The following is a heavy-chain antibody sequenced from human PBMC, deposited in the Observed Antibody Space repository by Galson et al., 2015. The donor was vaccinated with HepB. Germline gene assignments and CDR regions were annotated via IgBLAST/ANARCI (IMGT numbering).Heavy chain of an antibody. CDR1: GFTFSSYA. Sequence: SLRLSCAASGFTFSSYAMHWVRQAPGKGLEWVAVISYDGSNKYYADSVKGRFTISRDNSKNTLYLQMNSLRAEDTAVYYCARVWSHTMVRGPYIFDPWGQGTLVTVSS. V-gene: IGHV3-30*04. CDR3: ARVWSHTMVRGPYIFDP. CDR2: ISYDGSNK. D-gene: IGHD3-10*01. J-gene: IGHJ5*02.